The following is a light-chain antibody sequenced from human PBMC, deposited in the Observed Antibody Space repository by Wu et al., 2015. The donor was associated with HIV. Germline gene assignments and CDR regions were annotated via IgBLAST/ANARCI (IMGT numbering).Light chain of an antibody. CDR1: QSVSSSY. V-gene: IGKV3-20*01. J-gene: IGKJ4*01. CDR3: QQYHDT. Sequence: EIVLTQSPGTLSLSPGERATLSCRASQSVSSSYLAWYQQKPGQAPRLLIYGASSRATGIPDRFSGSGSGTDFTLTISRLEPEDFAVYYCQQYHDTFGGGTKVEIK. CDR2: GAS.